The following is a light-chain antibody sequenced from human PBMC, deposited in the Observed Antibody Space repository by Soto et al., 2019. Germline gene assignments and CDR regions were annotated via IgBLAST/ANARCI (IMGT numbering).Light chain of an antibody. V-gene: IGKV1-5*03. Sequence: DIQMTQSPSTLSASVRDRVTITCRASQSISSWLAWYQQKPGKAPKLLIYKASSLESGVPSRFSGSGSGTEFTTTISSLQHDDFATYYCQQYNSYSRTFGQGTKLEIK. CDR3: QQYNSYSRT. CDR1: QSISSW. CDR2: KAS. J-gene: IGKJ2*01.